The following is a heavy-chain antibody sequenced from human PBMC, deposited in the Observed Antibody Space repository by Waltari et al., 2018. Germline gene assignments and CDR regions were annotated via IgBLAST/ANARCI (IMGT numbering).Heavy chain of an antibody. D-gene: IGHD3-3*01. CDR2: IKQDGSEK. CDR3: ATKDFWSGYSPDY. Sequence: EVRLVESGGGLVQPGGSLRLSCAASGFTLSSYWMSWVRQAPGKGLEWVVNIKQDGSEKYYVDSVKGRFTISRDNAKNLLYLQMNSLRAEDTAVYYCATKDFWSGYSPDYWGQGTLVIVSS. V-gene: IGHV3-7*02. J-gene: IGHJ4*02. CDR1: GFTLSSYW.